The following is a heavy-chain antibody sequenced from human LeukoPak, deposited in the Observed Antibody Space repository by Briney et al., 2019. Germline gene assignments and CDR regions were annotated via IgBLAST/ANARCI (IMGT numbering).Heavy chain of an antibody. CDR2: ISAYNGNT. CDR3: ATMAMVRGVIWWFDP. V-gene: IGHV1-18*01. D-gene: IGHD3-10*01. CDR1: GYTFTSYG. Sequence: ASVKVSCKASGYTFTSYGISWVRQAPGQGLEWMGWISAYNGNTNYAQKLQGGVTMTTDTSTSTAYTELRSLRSDDTAVYYCATMAMVRGVIWWFDPWGQGTLVTVSS. J-gene: IGHJ5*02.